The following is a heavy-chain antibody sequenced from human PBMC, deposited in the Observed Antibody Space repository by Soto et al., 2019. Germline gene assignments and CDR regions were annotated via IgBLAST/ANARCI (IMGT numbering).Heavy chain of an antibody. D-gene: IGHD5-18*01. CDR3: ARSHSRTAMTWFRHGVNWFDP. J-gene: IGHJ5*02. Sequence: QVQLQQWGAGLLKPSETLSLTCAVYGGSFSGYYWSWIRQPPGKGLEWIGEINHSGSTNYNPSLKGRVTISVDTSKNQFSLKLSSVTAADTAVYYCARSHSRTAMTWFRHGVNWFDPWGQGTLVTVSS. CDR1: GGSFSGYY. CDR2: INHSGST. V-gene: IGHV4-34*01.